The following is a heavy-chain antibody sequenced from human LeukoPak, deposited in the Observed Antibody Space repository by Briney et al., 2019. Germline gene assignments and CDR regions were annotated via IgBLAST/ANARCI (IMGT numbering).Heavy chain of an antibody. CDR2: INPNSGGT. CDR3: ARDGDYYDSSGYGRRAFDI. V-gene: IGHV1-2*02. J-gene: IGHJ3*02. CDR1: GYTFTGYY. D-gene: IGHD3-22*01. Sequence: ASVKVSCKASGYTFTGYYMHWVRQAPGQGLEWMGWINPNSGGTNYAQKFQGRVTMTRDTSISTAYMELSRLRSDDTAVYYCARDGDYYDSSGYGRRAFDIWGQGTMVTVSS.